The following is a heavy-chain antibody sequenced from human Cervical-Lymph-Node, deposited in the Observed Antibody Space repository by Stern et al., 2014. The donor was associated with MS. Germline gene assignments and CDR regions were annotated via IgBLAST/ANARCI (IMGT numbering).Heavy chain of an antibody. CDR3: ARDYEDTSMLFDH. V-gene: IGHV3-30*03. D-gene: IGHD2-8*01. CDR1: GFTFSSYG. CDR2: ISYDGYHK. Sequence: VQLVESGGAVVQPGRSLRLSCAASGFTFSSYGMHWVRQAPGKGLEWVTVISYDGYHKCYAASVKGRLTSSRDNSKNSLHLQMNSVTPDDTAIYYCARDYEDTSMLFDHWGQGTLVTVSS. J-gene: IGHJ4*02.